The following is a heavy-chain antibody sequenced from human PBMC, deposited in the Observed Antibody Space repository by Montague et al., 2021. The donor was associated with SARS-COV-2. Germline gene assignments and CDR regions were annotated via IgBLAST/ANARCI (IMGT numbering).Heavy chain of an antibody. CDR2: INNSGSG. V-gene: IGHV4-34*01. D-gene: IGHD3-10*01. CDR3: TREGYNVVGADFVYYGMDV. CDR1: GGSISSYY. J-gene: IGHJ6*02. Sequence: SETLSLTCAVYGGSISSYYWSWSRQPPGKGLEWNGEINNSGSGNYNQSLKSRVTIPVDTPTNQFSLKLSSVAAADTAVYYCTREGYNVVGADFVYYGMDVWGQGTTVTVSS.